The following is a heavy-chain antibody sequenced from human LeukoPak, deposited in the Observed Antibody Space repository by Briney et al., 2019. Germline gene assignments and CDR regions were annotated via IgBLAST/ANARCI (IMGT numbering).Heavy chain of an antibody. CDR1: GHTFTSYG. CDR3: ARGRYDSSGYYRMKGAAFDI. CDR2: ISAYNGNT. V-gene: IGHV1-18*01. D-gene: IGHD3-22*01. Sequence: ASVKVFCKASGHTFTSYGISWVRQAPGQGLEWMGWISAYNGNTNYAQKLQGRVTMTTDTSTSTAYMELRSLRSDDTAVYYCARGRYDSSGYYRMKGAAFDIWGQGTMVTVSS. J-gene: IGHJ3*02.